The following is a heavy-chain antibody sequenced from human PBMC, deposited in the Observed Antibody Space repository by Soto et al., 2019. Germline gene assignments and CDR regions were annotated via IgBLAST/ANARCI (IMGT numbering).Heavy chain of an antibody. CDR1: GYTFTSYD. D-gene: IGHD3-22*01. CDR3: ASAIRSSGYYYAFDY. Sequence: ASVKVSCKASGYTFTSYDINWVRQATGQGLEWMGWMNPNSGNTGYAQKFQGRVTMTRDTSISTAYMELSSLRSEDTAVYYCASAIRSSGYYYAFDYWGQGTLVTVSS. J-gene: IGHJ4*02. V-gene: IGHV1-8*01. CDR2: MNPNSGNT.